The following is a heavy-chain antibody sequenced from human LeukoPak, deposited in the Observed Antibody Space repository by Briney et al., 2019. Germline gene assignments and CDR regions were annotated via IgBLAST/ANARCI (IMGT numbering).Heavy chain of an antibody. D-gene: IGHD3-9*01. CDR1: GYTFTSYG. Sequence: GASVKVSCKASGYTFTSYGISWVRQAPGQGLEWMGWISAYNGNTNYAQKLQGRVTITADESTSTAYMELSSLRSEDTAVYYCASSPTYDILTGYYPYWGQGTLVTVSS. CDR3: ASSPTYDILTGYYPY. V-gene: IGHV1-18*01. J-gene: IGHJ4*02. CDR2: ISAYNGNT.